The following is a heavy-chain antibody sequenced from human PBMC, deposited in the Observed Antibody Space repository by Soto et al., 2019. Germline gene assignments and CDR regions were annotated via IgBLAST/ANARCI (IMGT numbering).Heavy chain of an antibody. CDR3: ARDKAYYYDSSGYYVGYYYYGMDV. Sequence: GGSLRLSCAASGFTVSSNYMSWVRQAPGKGLEWVSVIYSGGSTYYADSVKGRFTISRHNSKNTLYLQMNSLRAEDTAVYYCARDKAYYYDSSGYYVGYYYYGMDVWGQGTTVTVS. CDR2: IYSGGST. V-gene: IGHV3-53*04. D-gene: IGHD3-22*01. CDR1: GFTVSSNY. J-gene: IGHJ6*02.